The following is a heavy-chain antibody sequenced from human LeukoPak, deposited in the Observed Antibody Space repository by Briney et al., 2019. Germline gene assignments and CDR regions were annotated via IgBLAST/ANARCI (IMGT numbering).Heavy chain of an antibody. CDR1: GFTFSSYA. D-gene: IGHD6-19*01. V-gene: IGHV3-23*01. CDR2: ISGSGGST. J-gene: IGHJ4*02. Sequence: PGGSLRLSCAASGFTFSSYAMSWVRQAPGKGLEWVSAISGSGGSTYYADSVKGRFTISRDNSENTLYLQMNSLIAEDTAVYYCAKLTEAVAGPFAYWGQGTLVTVSS. CDR3: AKLTEAVAGPFAY.